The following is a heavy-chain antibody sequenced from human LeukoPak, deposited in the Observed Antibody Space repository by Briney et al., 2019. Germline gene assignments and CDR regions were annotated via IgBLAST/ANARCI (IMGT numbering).Heavy chain of an antibody. V-gene: IGHV4-61*08. Sequence: PSETLSLTCTVSGGSISSGDYYWSWIRQPPGKGLEWIGHIYYSGSTNYNPSLKSRVTISLDTSKNQFSLKLSSVTAADTAVYSCARSRENYYYNHGMDVWGQGTTVTVSS. CDR3: ARSRENYYYNHGMDV. CDR2: IYYSGST. D-gene: IGHD5-24*01. J-gene: IGHJ6*02. CDR1: GGSISSGDYY.